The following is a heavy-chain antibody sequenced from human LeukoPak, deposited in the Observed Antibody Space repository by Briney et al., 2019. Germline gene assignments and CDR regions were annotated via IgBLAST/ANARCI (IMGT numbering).Heavy chain of an antibody. CDR3: ARDIHYYDSSGYRDAFDI. CDR2: ISVYNGHT. V-gene: IGHV1-18*01. J-gene: IGHJ3*02. D-gene: IGHD3-22*01. Sequence: ASVKVSCKASGYTFTSYGISWVRQAPGQGLEWLGWISVYNGHTNYAQKLQGRVTMTTDTSTTTAYMELSRLRSDDTAVYYCARDIHYYDSSGYRDAFDIWGQGTMVTVSS. CDR1: GYTFTSYG.